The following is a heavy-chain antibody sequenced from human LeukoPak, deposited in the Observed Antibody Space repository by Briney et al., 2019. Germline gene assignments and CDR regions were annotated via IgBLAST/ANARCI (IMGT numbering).Heavy chain of an antibody. V-gene: IGHV4-31*02. D-gene: IGHD2-15*01. CDR3: ARDPGSAATYFDY. CDR2: ISYSGST. Sequence: SETLSLTCTVSGGSISSGGYYWSWIRQHPGKGLEWIGYISYSGSTYYSPSLMSRVTISGDTSKNQFSLKLSSVTAADTAVYYCARDPGSAATYFDYWGQGTLITVSS. J-gene: IGHJ4*02. CDR1: GGSISSGGYY.